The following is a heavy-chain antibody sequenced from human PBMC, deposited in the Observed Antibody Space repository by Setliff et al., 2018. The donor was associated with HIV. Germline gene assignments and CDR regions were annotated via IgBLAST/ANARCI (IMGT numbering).Heavy chain of an antibody. D-gene: IGHD6-19*01. CDR3: ARELYSTGKSLDF. Sequence: GGSLRLSCAASGFIFSTYSMNWVRQAPGKGLEWVAYISSDGGTIYYADSVKGRFTISRDDAKNSLSLQMNSLRAEDTAVYYCARELYSTGKSLDFWGQGTLVTVSS. CDR1: GFIFSTYS. V-gene: IGHV3-48*01. CDR2: ISSDGGTI. J-gene: IGHJ4*02.